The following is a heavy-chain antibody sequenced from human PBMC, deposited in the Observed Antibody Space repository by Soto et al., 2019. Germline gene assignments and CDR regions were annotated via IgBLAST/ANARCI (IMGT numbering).Heavy chain of an antibody. CDR2: IYSGENA. CDR3: ARDLDAFDT. V-gene: IGHV3-53*01. J-gene: IGHJ3*02. Sequence: EVQLVQSGGGLVQPGGSLRLSCAGYGVTVTSNYMNWVRQASGKGLEWVSVIYSGENAYYADSVAGRFTISRDNSKNTLYLQMNSLRVEDTAVYYCARDLDAFDTWGQGTTVIVSS. CDR1: GVTVTSNY.